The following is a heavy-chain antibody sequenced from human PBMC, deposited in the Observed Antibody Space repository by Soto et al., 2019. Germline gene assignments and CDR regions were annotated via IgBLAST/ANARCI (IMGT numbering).Heavy chain of an antibody. CDR1: GFTFSSYA. CDR3: PREGDILIVYLGVFDY. J-gene: IGHJ4*01. V-gene: IGHV3-30-3*01. Sequence: AGSLSLFSEASGFTFSSYAMHWVRQAPGKGLEWVAVISYDGSNKYYADSVKGRFTISRDNSKNTLYLQMNSLRAEDTAVYCGPREGDILIVYLGVFDYWVYVTQVT. D-gene: IGHD3-9*01. CDR2: ISYDGSNK.